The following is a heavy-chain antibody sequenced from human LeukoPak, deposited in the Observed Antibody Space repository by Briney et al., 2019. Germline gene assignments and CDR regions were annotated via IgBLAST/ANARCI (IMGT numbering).Heavy chain of an antibody. CDR2: ISSSGSTI. V-gene: IGHV3-48*03. Sequence: GGSLRLSCAASGFTFSSYEMNWVRQAPGKGLEWVSYISSSGSTIYYADSVKGRFTISRDNAKNSLYLQMNSLRAEDTAVYYCASSRRIQLWPGSYYFDYWGQGTLVTVS. J-gene: IGHJ4*02. CDR1: GFTFSSYE. D-gene: IGHD5-18*01. CDR3: ASSRRIQLWPGSYYFDY.